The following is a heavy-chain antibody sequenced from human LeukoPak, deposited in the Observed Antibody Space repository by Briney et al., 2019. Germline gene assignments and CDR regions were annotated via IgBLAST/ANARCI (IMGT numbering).Heavy chain of an antibody. CDR1: GYTFISYY. V-gene: IGHV1-24*01. CDR2: YDPEDGET. Sequence: ASVKVSCKASGYTFISYYIHWVRQAHGKGLEWMGGYDPEDGETIYAQKFQGRVTMAEDASTDTAYMELSNLGSEDTAVYYCVTYGVYGGLSDYWGQGTLVTVSS. CDR3: VTYGVYGGLSDY. J-gene: IGHJ4*02. D-gene: IGHD5/OR15-5a*01.